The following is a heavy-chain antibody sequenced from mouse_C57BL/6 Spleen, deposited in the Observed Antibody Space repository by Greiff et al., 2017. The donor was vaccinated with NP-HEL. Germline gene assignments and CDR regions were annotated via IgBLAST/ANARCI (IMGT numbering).Heavy chain of an antibody. CDR1: GYTFTSYW. CDR2: INPSNGGT. J-gene: IGHJ3*01. V-gene: IGHV1-53*01. Sequence: QVPLQQPGPELVKPGASVKLSCKASGYTFTSYWMHWVKQRPGQGLEWIGNINPSNGGTNYNEKFKSKATLTVDKSSSTAYMQLSSLTLEDSAVYYCARSDYYDYDPSWFAYWGQGTLVTVSA. CDR3: ARSDYYDYDPSWFAY. D-gene: IGHD2-4*01.